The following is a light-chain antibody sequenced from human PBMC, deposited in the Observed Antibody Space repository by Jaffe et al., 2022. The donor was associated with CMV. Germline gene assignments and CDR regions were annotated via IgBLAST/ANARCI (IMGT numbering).Light chain of an antibody. V-gene: IGLV1-51*02. CDR1: SSNIASNY. J-gene: IGLJ3*02. Sequence: QSVLTQPPSVSAAPGRKVTISCSGSSSNIASNYVSWYQQFPGTAPKLLIYENNKRPSGIPDRFSASKSGTSATLGIAGLQTGDEAVYYCGTWDISLSAGLHWAFGGGTKLTVL. CDR2: ENN. CDR3: GTWDISLSAGLHWA.